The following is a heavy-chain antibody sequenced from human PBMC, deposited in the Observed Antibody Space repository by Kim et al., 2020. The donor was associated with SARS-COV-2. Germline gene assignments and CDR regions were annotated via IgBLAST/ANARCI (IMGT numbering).Heavy chain of an antibody. CDR3: ARARYCSSTSCHGAGMDV. J-gene: IGHJ6*02. CDR1: GDSVSSNSAA. V-gene: IGHV6-1*01. D-gene: IGHD2-2*01. Sequence: SQTLSLTCAISGDSVSSNSAAWNWIRQSPSRGLEWLGRTYYRSKWYNDHAVSVKSRITINPDTSKNQFSLQLNSVTPEDTAVYYCARARYCSSTSCHGAGMDVWGQGTTVTVSS. CDR2: TYYRSKWYN.